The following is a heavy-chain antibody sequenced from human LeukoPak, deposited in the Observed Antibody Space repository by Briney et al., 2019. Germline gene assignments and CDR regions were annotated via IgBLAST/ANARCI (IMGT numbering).Heavy chain of an antibody. D-gene: IGHD6-13*01. Sequence: AGGCLRLSCAASAFTFSMYWMSCVSPAPGKWLELVSSISSSTNYIYYADSVKGRFTISRDNAKNSLYLQMNSLRAEDTAVYYCARDLFTAAAGNNWFDPWGQGTLVTVSS. J-gene: IGHJ5*02. CDR2: ISSSTNYI. V-gene: IGHV3-21*01. CDR3: ARDLFTAAAGNNWFDP. CDR1: AFTFSMYW.